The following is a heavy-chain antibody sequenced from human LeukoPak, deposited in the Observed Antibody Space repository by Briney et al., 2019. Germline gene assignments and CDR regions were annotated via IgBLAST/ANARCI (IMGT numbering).Heavy chain of an antibody. CDR2: IYTTGST. V-gene: IGHV4-4*07. CDR1: DDSINDCD. J-gene: IGHJ4*02. Sequence: PSETLSLTCTVSDDSINDCDWSWIRQPAGKGLEWIGRIYTTGSTNYNPSLKSRVTRSIDMSKNQFSLNLSSVTAADTAVYYCARGGEWSYDYWGQGTLVTVSS. CDR3: ARGGEWSYDY. D-gene: IGHD3-3*01.